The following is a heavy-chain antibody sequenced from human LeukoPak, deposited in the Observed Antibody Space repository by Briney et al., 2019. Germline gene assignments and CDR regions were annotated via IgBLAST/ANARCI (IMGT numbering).Heavy chain of an antibody. CDR1: GGTFSSYA. V-gene: IGHV1-69*05. Sequence: SVKVSCKASGGTFSSYAISWVRQAPGQGLEWMGGIIPIFGTANYAQKFQGRVTITTDESTSTAYMELSSLRSEDTAVYYCPRGPYSGSYLSAEYFQHWGQGTLVNLSS. CDR3: PRGPYSGSYLSAEYFQH. J-gene: IGHJ1*01. D-gene: IGHD1-26*01. CDR2: IIPIFGTA.